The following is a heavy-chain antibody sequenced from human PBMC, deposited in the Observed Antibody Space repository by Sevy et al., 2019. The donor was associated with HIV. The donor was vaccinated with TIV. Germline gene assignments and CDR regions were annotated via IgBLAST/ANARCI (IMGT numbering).Heavy chain of an antibody. V-gene: IGHV4-59*08. CDR2: IYYSGST. J-gene: IGHJ4*02. D-gene: IGHD5-12*01. CDR1: GGSISSYY. CDR3: ARLVRVATILGSLTYFDY. Sequence: SETLSLTCTVSGGSISSYYWSWIRQPPGKGLEWIGYIYYSGSTNYNPSLKSRVTISVDTSKNQFSLKLSSVTAADTAVYYCARLVRVATILGSLTYFDYWGQGTLVTVSS.